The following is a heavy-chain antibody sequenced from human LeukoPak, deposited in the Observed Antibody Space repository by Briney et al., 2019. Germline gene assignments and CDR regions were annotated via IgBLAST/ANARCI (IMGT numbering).Heavy chain of an antibody. CDR3: ARPSSGSYGKGAFGI. D-gene: IGHD1-26*01. CDR1: GGSISSSNYY. J-gene: IGHJ3*02. CDR2: IYYSGNT. Sequence: SETLSLTCTVSGGSISSSNYYWAWIRQPPGKGLEWIGSIYYSGNTYYNPSLMSRVTISGDTSKNHFSLNLRSVTAADTAVYYCARPSSGSYGKGAFGIWGQGTMVTVSS. V-gene: IGHV4-39*02.